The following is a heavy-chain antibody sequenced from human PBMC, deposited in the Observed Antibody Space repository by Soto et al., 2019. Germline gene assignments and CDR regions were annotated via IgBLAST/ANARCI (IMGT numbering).Heavy chain of an antibody. Sequence: QVQLQESGPGLVAPSQTLSLTCTVSGGSISSGNYYWTWIRQHPGKGLEGIAYIYYTGSTYYNPSLKSRVTISLDTSKNQFSLKLSSVTAADTAVYYWARGVTRKRFDPWGQGTLVTVSS. CDR1: GGSISSGNYY. CDR2: IYYTGST. V-gene: IGHV4-31*03. CDR3: ARGVTRKRFDP. J-gene: IGHJ5*02.